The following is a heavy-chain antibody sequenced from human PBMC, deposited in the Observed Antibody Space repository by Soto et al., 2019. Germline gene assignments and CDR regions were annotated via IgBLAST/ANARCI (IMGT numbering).Heavy chain of an antibody. V-gene: IGHV1-69*13. CDR3: ATRGGNYDILTGYPKNYGMDV. CDR2: IIPIFGTA. Sequence: SVKVSCKASGGTFSSYAISWVRQAPGQGLEWMGGIIPIFGTANYAQKFQGRVTITADESTSTAYMELSSLRSEDTAVYYCATRGGNYDILTGYPKNYGMDVWGQGTTVTVSS. D-gene: IGHD3-9*01. CDR1: GGTFSSYA. J-gene: IGHJ6*02.